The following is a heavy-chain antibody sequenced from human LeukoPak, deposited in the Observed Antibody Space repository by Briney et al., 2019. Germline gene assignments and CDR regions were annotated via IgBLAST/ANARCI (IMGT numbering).Heavy chain of an antibody. J-gene: IGHJ4*02. V-gene: IGHV1-2*02. Sequence: GASVKVSCKASGYTFTGYYMQWVRQAPGQGLEWLGWINPNNGGAIYAQKFQGRATMTRDTSINTVYMVLSRLRSDDTAVYYCARGGKSELGTCDFWGQGTLVTVSS. CDR2: INPNNGGA. CDR1: GYTFTGYY. D-gene: IGHD7-27*01. CDR3: ARGGKSELGTCDF.